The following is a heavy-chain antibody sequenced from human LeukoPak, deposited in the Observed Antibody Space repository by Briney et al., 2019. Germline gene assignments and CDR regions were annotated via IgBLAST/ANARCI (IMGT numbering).Heavy chain of an antibody. CDR2: INHSGST. D-gene: IGHD2-8*01. CDR3: ARDRIVLMVYANLDYGMDV. CDR1: GDSINSLDL. V-gene: IGHV4-4*02. J-gene: IGHJ6*02. Sequence: SGTLSLTCTVSGDSINSLDLWSWVRQPPGKGLEWIGEINHSGSTNYNPSLKSRVTISVDTSKNQFSLKLSSVTAADTAVYYCARDRIVLMVYANLDYGMDVWGQGTTVTVSS.